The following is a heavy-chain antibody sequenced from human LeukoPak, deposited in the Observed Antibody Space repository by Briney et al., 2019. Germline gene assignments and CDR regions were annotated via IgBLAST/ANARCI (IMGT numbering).Heavy chain of an antibody. CDR2: IKQDGSEK. CDR1: GFTFSSHG. Sequence: PGGSLRLSCAASGFTFSSHGMHWVRRAPGKGLEWVANIKQDGSEKYYVDSVKGRFTISRDNAKNSLYLQMNSLRAEDTAVYYCARGAQLSDYWGQGALVTVSS. CDR3: ARGAQLSDY. J-gene: IGHJ4*02. D-gene: IGHD1-1*01. V-gene: IGHV3-7*04.